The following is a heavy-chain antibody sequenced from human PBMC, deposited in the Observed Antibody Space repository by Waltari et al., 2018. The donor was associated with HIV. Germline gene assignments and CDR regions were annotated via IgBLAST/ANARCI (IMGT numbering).Heavy chain of an antibody. Sequence: EVQLVESGGGLVQPGGSLRLSCAASGFTFSSYEMNWVRQAPGKGLEWVSYISSSGSTIYYADSVKGRFTISRDNAKNSLYLQMNSLRAEDTAVYYCARDHNYYDSSGLDAFDIWGQGTMVTVSS. CDR1: GFTFSSYE. V-gene: IGHV3-48*03. CDR3: ARDHNYYDSSGLDAFDI. CDR2: ISSSGSTI. D-gene: IGHD3-22*01. J-gene: IGHJ3*02.